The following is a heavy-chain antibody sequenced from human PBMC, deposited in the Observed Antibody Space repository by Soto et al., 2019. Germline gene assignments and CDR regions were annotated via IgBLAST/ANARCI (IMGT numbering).Heavy chain of an antibody. J-gene: IGHJ4*02. CDR2: IYYSGST. CDR3: ARANPDYDYVWGAAWDY. Sequence: SETLSLTCTVSGGSISSGGYYWSWIRQHPGKGLEWIGYIYYSGSTYYNPSLKSRVTISVDTSKNQFSLKLSSVTAADTAVYYCARANPDYDYVWGAAWDYWGQGTLVTVSS. V-gene: IGHV4-31*03. CDR1: GGSISSGGYY. D-gene: IGHD3-16*01.